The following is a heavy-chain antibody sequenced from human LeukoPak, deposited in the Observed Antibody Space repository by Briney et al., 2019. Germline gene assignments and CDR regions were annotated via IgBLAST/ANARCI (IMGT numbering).Heavy chain of an antibody. D-gene: IGHD3-22*01. CDR3: AMDSSGYYDDAFDI. CDR1: GFTFSSYS. CDR2: ISSSSSYI. Sequence: GGSLRLSCAASGFTFSSYSMNWVRQAPGKGLEWVSSISSSSSYIYYTDSVKGRFTISRDNSKNTLYLQMNSLRAEDTAVYYCAMDSSGYYDDAFDIWGQGTMVTVSS. J-gene: IGHJ3*02. V-gene: IGHV3-21*04.